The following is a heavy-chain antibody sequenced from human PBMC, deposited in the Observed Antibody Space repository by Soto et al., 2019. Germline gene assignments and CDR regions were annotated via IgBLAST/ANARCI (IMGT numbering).Heavy chain of an antibody. CDR3: ARGSPGPVDH. CDR1: GYSFTSLH. CDR2: MNPHSGYT. J-gene: IGHJ4*02. V-gene: IGHV1-8*01. Sequence: ASVKVSCKASGYSFTSLHFNWVRQATAQWLEWIGWMNPHSGYTGFAQRFQGRVTMTRNTSINTGYMELRSLRCQDTAVYYCARGSPGPVDHWGEGTQVTVSS. D-gene: IGHD3-10*01.